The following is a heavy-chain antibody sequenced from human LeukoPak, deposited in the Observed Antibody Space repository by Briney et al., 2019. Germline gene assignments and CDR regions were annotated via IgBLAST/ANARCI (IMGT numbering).Heavy chain of an antibody. V-gene: IGHV4-59*01. Sequence: SETLSLTCTVSGGSISNYYWNWIRQPPGKGLEWIGYIYYSGTTNYNPSLKSRVSMSVDTSKNQFSLKLSSVTAADTAVYYCARIGYYYDSSGYYIDYWGQGTLVTVSS. D-gene: IGHD3-22*01. CDR1: GGSISNYY. CDR2: IYYSGTT. J-gene: IGHJ4*02. CDR3: ARIGYYYDSSGYYIDY.